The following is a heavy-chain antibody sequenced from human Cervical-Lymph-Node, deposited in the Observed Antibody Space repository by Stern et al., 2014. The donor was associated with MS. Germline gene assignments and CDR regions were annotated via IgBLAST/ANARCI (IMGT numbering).Heavy chain of an antibody. CDR2: ISYDGSNR. D-gene: IGHD4-23*01. Sequence: MQLVESGGGVVQPGRSLRLSCAASGFTFSSSGMHWVRQAPGKGLEWVAIISYDGSNRYYADSVKGRFTISRDNSKNTLYLQMNSLRAEDTAVYYCAREGGNTAEYFQHWGQGTLVTVSS. CDR1: GFTFSSSG. CDR3: AREGGNTAEYFQH. J-gene: IGHJ1*01. V-gene: IGHV3-33*05.